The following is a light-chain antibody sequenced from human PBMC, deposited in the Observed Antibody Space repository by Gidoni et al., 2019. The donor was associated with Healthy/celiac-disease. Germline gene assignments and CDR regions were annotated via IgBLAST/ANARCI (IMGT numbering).Light chain of an antibody. CDR3: SSYTSSSTWV. CDR1: SRDVGGYYY. CDR2: DVS. V-gene: IGLV2-14*01. J-gene: IGLJ3*02. Sequence: QSALTQPASVSGSPGHPITLSCTGTSRDVGGYYYDSWYQQPPGKAPKLMIDDVSNRPSGVSNRFSGSKSGDTASLTFSGLQAQDEADYYCSSYTSSSTWVFGGGTKLTVL.